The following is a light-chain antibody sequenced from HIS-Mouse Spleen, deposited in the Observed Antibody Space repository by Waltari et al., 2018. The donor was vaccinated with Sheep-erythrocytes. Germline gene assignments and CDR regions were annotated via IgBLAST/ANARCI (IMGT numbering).Light chain of an antibody. V-gene: IGLV2-11*01. CDR3: CSYAGSYNHV. J-gene: IGLJ1*01. Sequence: LTQPPSVSGSPGQSVTIPCTGTSIAVGGYNYVSWYQQHPGKAPKLMIYDVSKWPSGVPDRFSGSKSGNTASLTISGLQAEDEADYYCCSYAGSYNHVFATGTKVTVL. CDR2: DVS. CDR1: SIAVGGYNY.